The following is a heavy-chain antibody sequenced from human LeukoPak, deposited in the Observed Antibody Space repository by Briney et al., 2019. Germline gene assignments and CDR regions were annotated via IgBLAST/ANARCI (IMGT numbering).Heavy chain of an antibody. CDR3: ARVGPYGDYHHGAFDP. Sequence: SETLSLTCTVSGGSISSSSYYWGWIRQPPGKGLEWIGSIYYSGSTNYNPSLKSRVTISVDTSKNQFSLKLSSVTAADTAVYYCARVGPYGDYHHGAFDPWGQGTLVTVSS. J-gene: IGHJ5*02. V-gene: IGHV4-39*07. CDR1: GGSISSSSYY. CDR2: IYYSGST. D-gene: IGHD4-17*01.